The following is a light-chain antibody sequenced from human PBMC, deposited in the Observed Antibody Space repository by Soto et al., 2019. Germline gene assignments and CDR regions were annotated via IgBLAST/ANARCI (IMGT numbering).Light chain of an antibody. V-gene: IGKV1-39*01. CDR1: QSISSY. CDR3: QQSYSTLIT. Sequence: DIHMTHSPSSLSASVGDRVTITCRASQSISSYLNWYQQKPGKAPKLLIYAASSLQSGVPSRFSGSGSGTDFTLTISSLQPEDFATYYCQQSYSTLITFGQGTRLE. CDR2: AAS. J-gene: IGKJ5*01.